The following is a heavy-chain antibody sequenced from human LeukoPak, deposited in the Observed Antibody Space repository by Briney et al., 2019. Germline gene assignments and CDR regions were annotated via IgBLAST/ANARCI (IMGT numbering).Heavy chain of an antibody. V-gene: IGHV4-61*01. CDR2: IYYSGST. J-gene: IGHJ6*03. CDR1: GGSISSGSYY. D-gene: IGHD2-15*01. CDR3: ARTMEGYCSGGSCYQYSYYMDV. Sequence: SETLSLTCTVSGGSISSGSYYWSWIRQPPGKGLKWIGYIYYSGSTNYNPSLKSRVTISVDTSKNQFSLKLTSVTAADTAVYYCARTMEGYCSGGSCYQYSYYMDVWGKGTTVTVSS.